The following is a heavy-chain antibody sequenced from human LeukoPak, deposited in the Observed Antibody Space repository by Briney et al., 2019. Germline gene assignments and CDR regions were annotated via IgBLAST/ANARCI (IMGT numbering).Heavy chain of an antibody. V-gene: IGHV3-15*01. Sequence: GGSLSLSCAASGFTLSNAWMSWVRQAPGKGVEWVGRIKSKTDGGTTDYAAPVKGRFTISRDDSKNTLYLQMNSLKTEDTAVYYCTTPDPMTTVTTAFDYWGQGTLVTVSS. CDR1: GFTLSNAW. D-gene: IGHD4-17*01. J-gene: IGHJ4*02. CDR3: TTPDPMTTVTTAFDY. CDR2: IKSKTDGGTT.